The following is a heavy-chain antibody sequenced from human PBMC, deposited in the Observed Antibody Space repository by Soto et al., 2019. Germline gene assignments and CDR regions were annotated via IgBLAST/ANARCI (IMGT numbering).Heavy chain of an antibody. CDR1: GFTFSSYA. D-gene: IGHD3-22*01. V-gene: IGHV3-30-3*01. CDR3: ARSRIYYDSSGSSDY. Sequence: QVQLVESGGGVVQPGRSLRLSCAASGFTFSSYAMHWVRQAPGKGLEWVAVISYDGSNKYYADSVKGRFTISRDNSKNTLYLQMNSLRAEDMAVYYCARSRIYYDSSGSSDYWGQGTLVTVSS. CDR2: ISYDGSNK. J-gene: IGHJ4*02.